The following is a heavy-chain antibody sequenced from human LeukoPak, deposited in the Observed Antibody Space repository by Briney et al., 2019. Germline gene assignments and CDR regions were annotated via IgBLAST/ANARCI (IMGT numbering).Heavy chain of an antibody. CDR1: GFTFSSYW. CDR2: IKQDGSET. CDR3: ARDQGILFFDS. J-gene: IGHJ4*02. D-gene: IGHD2-21*01. Sequence: GGSLRLSCAASGFTFSSYWMSWVRQASGKGLEWVANIKQDGSETYYVDSVKGRFTISRDNAKNSLYLQMNSLRVEDTAVYYCARDQGILFFDSWGQGTLVTVSS. V-gene: IGHV3-7*01.